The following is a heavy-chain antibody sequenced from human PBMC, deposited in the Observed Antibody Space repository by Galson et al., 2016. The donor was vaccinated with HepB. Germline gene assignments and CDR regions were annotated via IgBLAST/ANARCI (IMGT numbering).Heavy chain of an antibody. V-gene: IGHV3-30*07. D-gene: IGHD3-10*01. J-gene: IGHJ4*02. CDR1: GFIFSDYA. CDR3: TKVPQLYVTRGVWDN. CDR2: ISYDGSEE. Sequence: SLRLSCAVSGFIFSDYAMHWVRQAPGKGLEWVAVISYDGSEEFYADSLKGRFTISRDNSRDTLYLQMNSLRPEDTAVYYCTKVPQLYVTRGVWDNWGQGALVTVSS.